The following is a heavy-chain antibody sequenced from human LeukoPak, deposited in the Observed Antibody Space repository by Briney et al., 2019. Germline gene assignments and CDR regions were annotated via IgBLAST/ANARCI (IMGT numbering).Heavy chain of an antibody. CDR1: GGSFSGYY. CDR2: INHSGST. D-gene: IGHD3-10*01. CDR3: ARRKRGVRGVIKYYYYYYMDV. J-gene: IGHJ6*03. Sequence: SETLSLTCAVYGGSFSGYYWSWIRQPPGKGLEWIGEINHSGSTNYNPSLKSRVTISVDTSKNQFSLKLSSVTAADTAVYYCARRKRGVRGVIKYYYYYYMDVWGKGTTVTISS. V-gene: IGHV4-34*01.